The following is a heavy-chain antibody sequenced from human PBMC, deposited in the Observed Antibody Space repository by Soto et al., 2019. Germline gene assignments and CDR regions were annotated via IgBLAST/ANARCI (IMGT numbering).Heavy chain of an antibody. V-gene: IGHV4-59*01. D-gene: IGHD2-2*02. CDR1: GGSISSYY. CDR2: IYYSGST. CDR3: ARGGYCSSTSCYRESWWFDP. J-gene: IGHJ5*02. Sequence: SETLSLTCTVSGGSISSYYWSWIRQPPGKGLEWIGYIYYSGSTNYNPSLKSRVTISVDTSKNQFSLKLSSVTAADTAVYYCARGGYCSSTSCYRESWWFDPWGQGTLVTVSS.